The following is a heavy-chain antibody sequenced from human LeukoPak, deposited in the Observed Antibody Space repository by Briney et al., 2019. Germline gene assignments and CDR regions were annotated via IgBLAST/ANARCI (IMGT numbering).Heavy chain of an antibody. CDR2: ISSSSSYM. CDR1: GFTFSSYS. D-gene: IGHD3-10*01. Sequence: KPGGSLRLSCAASGFTFSSYSMNWFRQAPGKGLEWVSLISSSSSYMYYADSVKGRFTISRDNAKNSMYLQMNSLRVEDTAVYYCARDAARGDYWGQGALVTVSS. J-gene: IGHJ4*02. CDR3: ARDAARGDY. V-gene: IGHV3-21*04.